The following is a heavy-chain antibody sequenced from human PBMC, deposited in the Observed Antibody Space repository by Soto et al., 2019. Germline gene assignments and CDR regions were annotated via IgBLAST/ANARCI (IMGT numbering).Heavy chain of an antibody. Sequence: VQLLESGGGLVQPGGSLRLSCAASGLAFRNYAMSWVRQAPGKGLEWVSGITGGGISTYFADFAKGRFTISRDNSKNRLYLQMNSLRAEDTAGYYCAKGSSAMPEGNDFDPGGQGTLVTVSS. CDR3: AKGSSAMPEGNDFDP. CDR1: GLAFRNYA. CDR2: ITGGGIST. V-gene: IGHV3-23*01. J-gene: IGHJ5*02. D-gene: IGHD2-2*01.